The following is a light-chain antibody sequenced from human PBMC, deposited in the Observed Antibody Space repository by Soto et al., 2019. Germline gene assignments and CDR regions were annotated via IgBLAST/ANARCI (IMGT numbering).Light chain of an antibody. V-gene: IGKV3-20*01. J-gene: IGKJ1*01. CDR3: QQYGSSPWT. CDR2: VAS. CDR1: QSVSSSY. Sequence: EIVLTQSPGTLSLSPGERATLSCRASQSVSSSYLAWYQQKPGQAPRLLIYVASSRAPGIPDRFSGSGSGTDFTLTISRLEPEDFAVCYCQQYGSSPWTFGQGTKVEIK.